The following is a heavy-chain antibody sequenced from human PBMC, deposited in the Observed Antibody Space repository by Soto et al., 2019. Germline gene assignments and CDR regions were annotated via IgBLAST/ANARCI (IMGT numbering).Heavy chain of an antibody. J-gene: IGHJ6*02. V-gene: IGHV3-15*01. Sequence: GGSLRLSCAASGFTFSNAWMSWVRQAPGKGLEWVGRIKIKTDGGTTDYAAPVKGRFTISRDDSKNTLYLQMNSLKTEDTAVYYCTTEYSSSSVYYYYGMDVWGQGTTVTVSS. CDR1: GFTFSNAW. CDR3: TTEYSSSSVYYYYGMDV. D-gene: IGHD6-6*01. CDR2: IKIKTDGGTT.